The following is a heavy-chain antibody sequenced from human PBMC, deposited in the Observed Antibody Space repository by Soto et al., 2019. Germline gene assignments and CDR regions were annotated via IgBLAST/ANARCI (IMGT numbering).Heavy chain of an antibody. J-gene: IGHJ4*02. CDR3: AKEPTFMILERGGGYFDY. D-gene: IGHD3-16*01. CDR2: IKQDGSEK. Sequence: PGGSLRLSCAASGFTFRSYWMSWVRQAPGKGLEWVANIKQDGSEKYYVDSVKGRFTISRDNAKNSLYLQMNSLRAEDTAVYYCAKEPTFMILERGGGYFDYWGQGTLVTVSS. V-gene: IGHV3-7*03. CDR1: GFTFRSYW.